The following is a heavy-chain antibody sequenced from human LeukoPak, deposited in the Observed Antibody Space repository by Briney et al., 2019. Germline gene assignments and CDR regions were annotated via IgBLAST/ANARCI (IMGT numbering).Heavy chain of an antibody. CDR1: GGSISSSSYY. Sequence: SETLSLTCTVSGGSISSSSYYWGWIRQPPGKGLEWIGSIYYSGSTYYNPSLKSRVTISVDTSKNQFSLKRSPVPAADTAVYYCATRLAAAGPLFAPWGQGTLVTVSS. V-gene: IGHV4-39*01. J-gene: IGHJ5*02. CDR2: IYYSGST. CDR3: ATRLAAAGPLFAP. D-gene: IGHD6-13*01.